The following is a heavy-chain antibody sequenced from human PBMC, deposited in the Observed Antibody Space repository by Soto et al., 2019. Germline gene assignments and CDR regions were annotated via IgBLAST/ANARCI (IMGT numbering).Heavy chain of an antibody. D-gene: IGHD4-17*01. V-gene: IGHV3-21*01. CDR1: GITFSSCS. J-gene: IGHJ3*02. CDR3: ARYGSPPGYGDYDSHAFDI. CDR2: ISSSSSYI. Sequence: EVQLVESGGGLVKPGGSLRLSCAASGITFSSCSMNWVRQAPGKGLEWVSSISSSSSYIYYADSVKGRFTISRDNAKNSLYLQMNSLRAEDTAVYYCARYGSPPGYGDYDSHAFDIWGQGTMVTVSS.